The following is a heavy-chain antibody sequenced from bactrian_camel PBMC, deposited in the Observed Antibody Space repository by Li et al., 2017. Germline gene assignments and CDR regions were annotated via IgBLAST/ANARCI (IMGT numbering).Heavy chain of an antibody. CDR3: AAEDGGVVITTCPSGEFGY. D-gene: IGHD3*01. J-gene: IGHJ6*01. Sequence: HVQLVESGGGLVQPGGSLRLSCAASGFTISSSYMSWVRQVPGKGLEWVSSIYSDGSHSYYADSVKGRFTISRDNAKNTVYLQMNSLKPEDTAVYYCAAEDGGVVITTCPSGEFGYWGQGTQVTVS. CDR1: GFTISSSY. CDR2: IYSDGSHS. V-gene: IGHV3-2*01.